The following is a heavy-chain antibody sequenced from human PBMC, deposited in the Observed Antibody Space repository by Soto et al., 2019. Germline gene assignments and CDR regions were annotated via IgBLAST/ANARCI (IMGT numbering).Heavy chain of an antibody. CDR1: GFTYNNYW. D-gene: IGHD1-1*01. CDR3: ERGKQNRTGRNA. CDR2: INSDGSNT. V-gene: IGHV3-74*01. Sequence: EVQLVESGGGLVQPGGSLRLSCAAAGFTYNNYWMHWVRQAPGKGLVWVSRINSDGSNTFYADSVKGRFSISRDNAKNTVYLQMNSLGGEEIVVYYGERGKQNRTGRNAGGQGTTFTVAS. J-gene: IGHJ6*02.